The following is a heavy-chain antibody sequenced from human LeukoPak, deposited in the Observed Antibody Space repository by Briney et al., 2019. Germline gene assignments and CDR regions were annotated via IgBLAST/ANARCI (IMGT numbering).Heavy chain of an antibody. J-gene: IGHJ3*02. Sequence: HGASVKVSCKASGYTFTGYYMHWVRQAPGQGLEWMGWINPNSGGTNYAQKFQGRVTMTRDTSISTAYMELSRLRSDDTAVYYCARESITGTTLVLFRAFDIWGQGTMVTVSS. V-gene: IGHV1-2*02. CDR1: GYTFTGYY. CDR2: INPNSGGT. CDR3: ARESITGTTLVLFRAFDI. D-gene: IGHD1-7*01.